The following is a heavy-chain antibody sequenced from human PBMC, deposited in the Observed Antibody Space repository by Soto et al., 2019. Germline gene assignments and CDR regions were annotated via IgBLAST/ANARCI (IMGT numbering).Heavy chain of an antibody. V-gene: IGHV3-33*01. CDR3: ARDRIVVVPAATLHYGMDV. D-gene: IGHD2-2*01. CDR2: IWYDGSNK. CDR1: GFTFSSYI. Sequence: GGSLRLSCAASGFTFSSYILNWVRQAPGKGLEWVGVIWYDGSNKYYADSVKGRCTISRDNSKNTLYLQLNSLRAEDTAVYYCARDRIVVVPAATLHYGMDVWGQGSTVTVSS. J-gene: IGHJ6*02.